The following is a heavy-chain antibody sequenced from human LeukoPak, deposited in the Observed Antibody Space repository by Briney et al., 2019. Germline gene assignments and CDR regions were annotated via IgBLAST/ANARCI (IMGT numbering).Heavy chain of an antibody. CDR1: GFTFSSYA. V-gene: IGHV3-30*04. Sequence: PGRSLRLSCAASGFTFSSYAMHWVRQAPGKGLEWVTIISYDGSKKYYADYVKGGFTISRDNSKDTLYLQMNSLRAEDTAVYYCARNFRDGYNNSFDYWGQGTLVTVSS. J-gene: IGHJ4*02. CDR3: ARNFRDGYNNSFDY. D-gene: IGHD5-24*01. CDR2: ISYDGSKK.